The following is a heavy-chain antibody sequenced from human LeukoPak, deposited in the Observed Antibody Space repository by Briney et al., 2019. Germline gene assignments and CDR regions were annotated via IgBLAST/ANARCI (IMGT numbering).Heavy chain of an antibody. J-gene: IGHJ6*03. D-gene: IGHD3-3*01. Sequence: PSETLSPTCAVYSGSFSGYYWSWIRQPPGKGLEWIREINHSGSTNYNPSLKSRVTISVDTSKNQFSLKLSSVTAADTAVYYCASSDYDFWSGYYTGALSYYMDVWGKGTTVTVSS. V-gene: IGHV4-34*01. CDR2: INHSGST. CDR3: ASSDYDFWSGYYTGALSYYMDV. CDR1: SGSFSGYY.